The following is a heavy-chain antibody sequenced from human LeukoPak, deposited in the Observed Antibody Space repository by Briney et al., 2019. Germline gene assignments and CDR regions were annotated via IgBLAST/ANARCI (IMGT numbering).Heavy chain of an antibody. D-gene: IGHD3-10*01. V-gene: IGHV1-2*02. CDR1: GYTFTGYY. CDR3: ARRNKYYYGSGSYRTAFDI. Sequence: ASVKVSCKASGYTFTGYYMHWVRQAPGQGLEWMGWINPNSGGTNYAQKFQGRVTMTRDTSISTAYMELSRLRSDDTAVYYCARRNKYYYGSGSYRTAFDIWGQGTMVTVSS. CDR2: INPNSGGT. J-gene: IGHJ3*02.